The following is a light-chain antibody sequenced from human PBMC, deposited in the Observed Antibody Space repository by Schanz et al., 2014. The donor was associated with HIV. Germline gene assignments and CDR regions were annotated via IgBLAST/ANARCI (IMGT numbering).Light chain of an antibody. CDR1: QSVGGN. J-gene: IGKJ4*01. Sequence: EIVLTQSPGTLSLSPGERATLSCRASQSVGGNLAWYQQKPGQAPRLLIYGTSSRATAIPDRFSGSGSGTDFTLTISRLEPEDFAVYFCQYFGNSGGTFGGGTKVEIK. CDR3: QYFGNSGGT. V-gene: IGKV3-20*01. CDR2: GTS.